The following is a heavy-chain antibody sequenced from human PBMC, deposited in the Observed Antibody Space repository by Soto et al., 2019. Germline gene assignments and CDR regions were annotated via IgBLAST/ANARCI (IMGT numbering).Heavy chain of an antibody. Sequence: QVQLVQSGAEVKKPGSSVKVSCKASGGTFSSYAISWVRQAPGQGLEWMGGIIPIFGTANYAQKFQGRVTITADKSTSTAYMELSSLRSEDTAVYYCARGGFISSVWHRPHYFDYWGQGTLVTVSS. CDR2: IIPIFGTA. CDR1: GGTFSSYA. V-gene: IGHV1-69*06. J-gene: IGHJ4*02. CDR3: ARGGFISSVWHRPHYFDY. D-gene: IGHD6-19*01.